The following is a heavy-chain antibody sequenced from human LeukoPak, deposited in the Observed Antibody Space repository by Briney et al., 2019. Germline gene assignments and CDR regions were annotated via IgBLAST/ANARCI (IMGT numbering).Heavy chain of an antibody. V-gene: IGHV3-74*01. J-gene: IGHJ4*02. D-gene: IGHD1-14*01. CDR1: GFTFSSYC. CDR2: INSDGSST. CDR3: ARDRIRGDY. Sequence: GSLRLSRAASGFTFSSYCMHWVRHAPGKGLVWVSRINSDGSSTSYADSVKGRFTISRDNAKNTLYLQVNSLRAEDTAVYYCARDRIRGDYWGQGTLVTVSS.